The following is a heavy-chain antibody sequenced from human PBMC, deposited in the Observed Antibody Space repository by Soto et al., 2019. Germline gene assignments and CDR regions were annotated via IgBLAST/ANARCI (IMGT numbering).Heavy chain of an antibody. D-gene: IGHD4-17*01. CDR3: ARDLDYSDCLGWYFDS. J-gene: IGHJ2*01. CDR1: GGSISSAAYY. CDR2: ISHSGST. Sequence: SETLSLTCTVSGGSISSAAYYWSWIRQHPGKGLEWIGYISHSGSTYYTPSLKIRVIISADTSKNQFSLNLSSVTAADTAVYYCARDLDYSDCLGWYFDSWGRGALVTVSS. V-gene: IGHV4-31*03.